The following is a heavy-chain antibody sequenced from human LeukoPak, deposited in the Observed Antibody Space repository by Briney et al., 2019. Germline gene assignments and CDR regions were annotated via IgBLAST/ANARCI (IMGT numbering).Heavy chain of an antibody. CDR2: IYYSGST. J-gene: IGHJ4*02. V-gene: IGHV4-39*07. Sequence: SETLSLTCTVSGGSISSSGYYWGWIRQPPGKGLEWIGSIYYSGSTYYNPSLKSRVTISVDTSKNQFSLKLSSVTAADTAVYYCAGGWPPTNYYDSNGYVDYWGQGTLVTVSS. CDR3: AGGWPPTNYYDSNGYVDY. CDR1: GGSISSSGYY. D-gene: IGHD3-22*01.